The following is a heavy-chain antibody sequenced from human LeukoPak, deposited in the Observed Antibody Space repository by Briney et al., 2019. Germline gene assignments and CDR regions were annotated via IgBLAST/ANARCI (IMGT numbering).Heavy chain of an antibody. D-gene: IGHD2-2*01. CDR2: ISWNSGSI. Sequence: GGTLRLSFPASGCTFVDYPMHWVRQAPGKALDGVAVISWNSGSIGYAESVKGRFTISRDNAKNSLYLQMNSLRAEDTALYYCAKDMGYCSSTSCSSWFDPWGQGTLVTVSS. CDR3: AKDMGYCSSTSCSSWFDP. CDR1: GCTFVDYP. J-gene: IGHJ5*02. V-gene: IGHV3-9*01.